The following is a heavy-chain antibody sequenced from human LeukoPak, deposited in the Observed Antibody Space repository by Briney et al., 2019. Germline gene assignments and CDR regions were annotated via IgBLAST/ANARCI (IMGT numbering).Heavy chain of an antibody. CDR2: MSSSDDGR. CDR3: AKDHANTPVVTN. J-gene: IGHJ4*02. Sequence: PGGSLRLSCATSGFSFSSYAMSWVRQAPGKGLEWVSAMSSSDDGRYYAASVRGRFTISRDNSKNTLYLQMNSLKAEDTAVYYCAKDHANTPVVTNWGQGILVSVSS. CDR1: GFSFSSYA. V-gene: IGHV3-23*01. D-gene: IGHD2-21*02.